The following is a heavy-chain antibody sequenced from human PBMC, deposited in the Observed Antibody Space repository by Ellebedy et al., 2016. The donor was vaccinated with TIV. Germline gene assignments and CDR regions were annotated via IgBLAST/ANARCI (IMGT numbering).Heavy chain of an antibody. V-gene: IGHV3-30-3*01. Sequence: GESLKISCVASGFTFDSYAVHLVRQAPGKGLEWVAVISHAGSSQYYADSVKGRFTISRDNSKNTLYLRMDRLRVEDTAIYYCADDPRGAGPAFDIWGQGTMVTVSS. CDR1: GFTFDSYA. CDR3: ADDPRGAGPAFDI. D-gene: IGHD1-1*01. J-gene: IGHJ3*02. CDR2: ISHAGSSQ.